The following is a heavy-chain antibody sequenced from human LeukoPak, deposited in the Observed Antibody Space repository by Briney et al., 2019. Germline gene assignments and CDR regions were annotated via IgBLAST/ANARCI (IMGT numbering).Heavy chain of an antibody. J-gene: IGHJ5*02. V-gene: IGHV1-69*13. CDR2: IIPIFGTS. CDR1: GGTFSSYA. CDR3: ARDRRQQMENWFDP. Sequence: SVKVSCKASGGTFSSYAINWVRQAPGQGLEWIGGIIPIFGTSNYAQKFQGRVTITADESTSTAYMELSSLRSEDTAVYYCARDRRQQMENWFDPWGQGTLVTVSS. D-gene: IGHD6-13*01.